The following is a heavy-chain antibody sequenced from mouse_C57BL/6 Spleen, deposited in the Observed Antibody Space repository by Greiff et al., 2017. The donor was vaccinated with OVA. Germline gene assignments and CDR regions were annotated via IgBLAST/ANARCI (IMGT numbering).Heavy chain of an antibody. CDR2: IRLKSDNYAT. CDR1: GFTFSNYW. V-gene: IGHV6-3*01. D-gene: IGHD2-5*01. CDR3: TEDYSNPRFAY. J-gene: IGHJ3*01. Sequence: EVKLMESGGGLVQPGGSMKLSCVASGFTFSNYWMNWVRQSPEKGLEWVAQIRLKSDNYATHYAESVKGRFTISRDDSKSSVYLQMNNLRAEDTGIYYCTEDYSNPRFAYWGQGTLVTVSA.